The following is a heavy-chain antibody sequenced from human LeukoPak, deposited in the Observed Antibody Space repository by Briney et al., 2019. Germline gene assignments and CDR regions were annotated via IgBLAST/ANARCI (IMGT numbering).Heavy chain of an antibody. CDR1: GFTLSSYW. J-gene: IGHJ4*02. CDR2: IKQDGSEK. Sequence: GGSLRLSCAASGFTLSSYWMSWVRQAPGKGPEWVANIKQDGSEKYYVDSVKGRFTISRDNAKNSLYLQMNSLRPEDTAVYYCARGGDWGQGTLLTVSS. V-gene: IGHV3-7*01. CDR3: ARGGD.